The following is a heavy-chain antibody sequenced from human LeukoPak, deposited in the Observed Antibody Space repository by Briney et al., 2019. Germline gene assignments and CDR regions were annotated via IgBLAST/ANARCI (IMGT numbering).Heavy chain of an antibody. CDR2: IKQDGSEK. D-gene: IGHD6-19*01. J-gene: IGHJ3*01. Sequence: PGGSLRLSCAASGLTFSSYWMSWVRQAPGKGLEWVANIKQDGSEKYYVDSVKGRFTISRDNAKNSLYLQMNSLRAEDTAVYYCARLYSGAWYLAFDVWGQGTMVTVSS. V-gene: IGHV3-7*05. CDR3: ARLYSGAWYLAFDV. CDR1: GLTFSSYW.